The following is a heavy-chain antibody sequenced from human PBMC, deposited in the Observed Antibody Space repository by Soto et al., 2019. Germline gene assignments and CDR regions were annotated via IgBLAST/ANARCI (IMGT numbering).Heavy chain of an antibody. D-gene: IGHD3-3*01. CDR3: AKDLYDFRSGPREPYYGMDV. CDR2: ISYDESAE. V-gene: IGHV3-30*18. Sequence: GGSLRLSCGASGFMFSNFGIHWVRQAPGKGLEWVAVISYDESAEYYADSVKGRFTISRDNSKNTLYLQMNSLRADDTAMYYCAKDLYDFRSGPREPYYGMDVWGQGTTVTVSS. J-gene: IGHJ6*02. CDR1: GFMFSNFG.